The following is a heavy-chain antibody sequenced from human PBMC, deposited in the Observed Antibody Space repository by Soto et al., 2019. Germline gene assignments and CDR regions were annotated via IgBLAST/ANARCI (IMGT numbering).Heavy chain of an antibody. V-gene: IGHV3-30*18. D-gene: IGHD6-13*01. CDR2: ISYDGSNK. CDR1: GFTFSSYG. Sequence: GGSLRLSCAASGFTFSSYGMHWVRQTPGKGLEWVAVISYDGSNKYYADSVKGRFTISRDNSKNTLYLQMNSLRAEDTAVYYCAKDRADYIAAAGTHYYGMDVWGQGTTVTVSS. J-gene: IGHJ6*02. CDR3: AKDRADYIAAAGTHYYGMDV.